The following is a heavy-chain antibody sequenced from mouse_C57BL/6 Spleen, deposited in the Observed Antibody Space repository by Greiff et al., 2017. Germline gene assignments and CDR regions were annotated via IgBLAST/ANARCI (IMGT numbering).Heavy chain of an antibody. J-gene: IGHJ1*03. CDR1: GFTFSDYG. CDR3: ARDDYDVYWYFDV. Sequence: DVKLVESGGGLVKPGGSLKLSCAASGFTFSDYGMHWVRQAPEKGLEWVAYISSGSSTIYYADTVKGRFTISRDNAKNTLFLQMTSLRSEDTAMYYCARDDYDVYWYFDVWGTGTTVTVSS. V-gene: IGHV5-17*01. CDR2: ISSGSSTI. D-gene: IGHD2-4*01.